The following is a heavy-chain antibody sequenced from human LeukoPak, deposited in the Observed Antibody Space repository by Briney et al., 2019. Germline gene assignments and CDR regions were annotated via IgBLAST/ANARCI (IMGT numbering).Heavy chain of an antibody. J-gene: IGHJ4*02. V-gene: IGHV3-21*01. Sequence: GGSLRLSCAASGFTFSSYEMNWVRQAPGKGLEWVSSISSSSTYIYYADSLKGRFTISRDNAKNSLYLQMLSLRAEDTAVYYCAKDIYAGTWPNDYWGQGTLVTVSS. CDR3: AKDIYAGTWPNDY. D-gene: IGHD4-23*01. CDR2: ISSSSTYI. CDR1: GFTFSSYE.